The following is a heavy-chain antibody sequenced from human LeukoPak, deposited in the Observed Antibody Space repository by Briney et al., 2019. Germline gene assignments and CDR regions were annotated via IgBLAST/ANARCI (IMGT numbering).Heavy chain of an antibody. J-gene: IGHJ4*02. Sequence: SVKVSCKASRGTFSSYAISWVRQAPGQGREWMGGIIPIFGTANYAQKFQCRVTIATDESTSTAYRELSSLRSEDTAVYYCARDSYYDSSGYFDNWGQGNLVTVSS. CDR2: IIPIFGTA. V-gene: IGHV1-69*05. D-gene: IGHD3-22*01. CDR1: RGTFSSYA. CDR3: ARDSYYDSSGYFDN.